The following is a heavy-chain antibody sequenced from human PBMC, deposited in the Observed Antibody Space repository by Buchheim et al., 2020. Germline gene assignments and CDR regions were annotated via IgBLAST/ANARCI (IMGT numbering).Heavy chain of an antibody. J-gene: IGHJ4*02. CDR1: GGSFNGYY. V-gene: IGHV4-34*01. CDR2: INHSGST. CDR3: ASSPPEMMGINDY. D-gene: IGHD5-24*01. Sequence: QVQLQQWGAGLLKPSETLSLTCAVYGGSFNGYYWTWIRQPPGKGLEWIGEINHSGSTNYNPSLKSRVTISVDTARNQFSLKLNSVTAADTAVYYCASSPPEMMGINDYWGQGTL.